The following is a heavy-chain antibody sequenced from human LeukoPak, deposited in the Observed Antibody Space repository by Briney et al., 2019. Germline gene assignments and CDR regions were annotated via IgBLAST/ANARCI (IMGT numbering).Heavy chain of an antibody. Sequence: SETLSLTCTVSGVSISSYYWSWIRQPPGKGLEWIGYIYYSGSTNYNPSLKSRVTISVDTSKNQFSLKLSSVTAADTAVYYCARDRDYYDSSGYSPGLDYWGQGTLVTVSS. CDR2: IYYSGST. V-gene: IGHV4-59*01. CDR1: GVSISSYY. J-gene: IGHJ4*02. D-gene: IGHD3-22*01. CDR3: ARDRDYYDSSGYSPGLDY.